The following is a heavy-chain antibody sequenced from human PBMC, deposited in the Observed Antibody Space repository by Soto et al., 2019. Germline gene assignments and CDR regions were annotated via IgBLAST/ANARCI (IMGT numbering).Heavy chain of an antibody. V-gene: IGHV4-31*03. CDR2: IFYSGNT. CDR1: GNSISPGAYY. J-gene: IGHJ4*02. D-gene: IGHD3-10*01. CDR3: AREGRSAAPQTGFEL. Sequence: PSETLSLTCTVSGNSISPGAYYWSWLRQHPVKCLEWIGHIFYSGNTHYSPSLESRVTISVDTSKNQFSIKLTSVTVADTAVYYCAREGRSAAPQTGFELWGQRTRVTVSS.